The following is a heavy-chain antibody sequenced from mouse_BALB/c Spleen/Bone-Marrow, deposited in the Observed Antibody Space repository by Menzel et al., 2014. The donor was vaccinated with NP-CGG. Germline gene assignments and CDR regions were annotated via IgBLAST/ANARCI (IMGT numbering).Heavy chain of an antibody. J-gene: IGHJ3*01. Sequence: EVQLQQSGPELVKPGASVKISCKASGYTFTDYNMHWVKQNHGRSLEWIGYIYPYNGGTGYNQKFKSKATLTVDNSSSTAYMELRSLTSEDSAVYYCARGWLLSWFAYWGQGTLVTVSA. D-gene: IGHD2-3*01. V-gene: IGHV1S29*02. CDR3: ARGWLLSWFAY. CDR2: IYPYNGGT. CDR1: GYTFTDYN.